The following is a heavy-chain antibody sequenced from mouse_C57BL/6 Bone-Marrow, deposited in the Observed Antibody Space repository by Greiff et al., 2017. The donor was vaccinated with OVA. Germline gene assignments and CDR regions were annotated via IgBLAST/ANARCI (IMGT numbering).Heavy chain of an antibody. CDR3: ARVLEEKNYFDY. CDR2: IHPNSGST. V-gene: IGHV1-64*01. CDR1: GYTFTSYW. J-gene: IGHJ2*01. Sequence: QVHVKQPGAELVKPGASVKLSCKASGYTFTSYWMHWVKQRPGQGLEWIGMIHPNSGSTNYNEKFKSKATLTVDKSSSTAYMQLSSLTSEDSAVYYCARVLEEKNYFDYWGQGTTLTVSS.